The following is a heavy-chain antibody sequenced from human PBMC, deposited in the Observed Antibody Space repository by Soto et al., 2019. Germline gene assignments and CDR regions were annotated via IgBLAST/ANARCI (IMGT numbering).Heavy chain of an antibody. V-gene: IGHV4-59*01. J-gene: IGHJ5*02. CDR3: ASGGNWFDP. Sequence: SETLSLTCNVSGGSISNYYCTWVRQSPEKGLEWIGYMYYNGNINYNPSLKSRVTISIDTSKNQFSLTLKSVTAADTAVYYCASGGNWFDPWGQGVLVTVSS. CDR2: MYYNGNI. D-gene: IGHD3-16*01. CDR1: GGSISNYY.